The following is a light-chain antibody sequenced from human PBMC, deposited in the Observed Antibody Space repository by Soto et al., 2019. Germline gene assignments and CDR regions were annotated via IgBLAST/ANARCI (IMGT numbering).Light chain of an antibody. CDR2: EVT. CDR1: SSDVGGYNY. CDR3: SSYTSSSTLL. Sequence: QSVLTQPASVSGSPGQSITLSCTGSSSDVGGYNYVSWYQQHPGKAPKLMIYEVTNRPSGVSNRFSGSKSGNTASLTISGLQAEDEADYYCSSYTSSSTLLFGGGTK. V-gene: IGLV2-14*01. J-gene: IGLJ2*01.